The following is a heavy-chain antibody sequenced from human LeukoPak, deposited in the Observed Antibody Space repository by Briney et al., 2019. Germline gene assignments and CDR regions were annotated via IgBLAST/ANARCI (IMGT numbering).Heavy chain of an antibody. V-gene: IGHV3-21*01. CDR1: GFTFSVYT. CDR2: ITDSSNHI. D-gene: IGHD6-6*01. Sequence: GGSLRLSCAASGFTFSVYTMNWVRQAPGKGLEWVSSITDSSNHIYYADSVKGRFTISRDDAKNTLYLQMNSLRAEDTAVYYCARGGSYSSSSVDYWGQGTLVTVSS. J-gene: IGHJ4*02. CDR3: ARGGSYSSSSVDY.